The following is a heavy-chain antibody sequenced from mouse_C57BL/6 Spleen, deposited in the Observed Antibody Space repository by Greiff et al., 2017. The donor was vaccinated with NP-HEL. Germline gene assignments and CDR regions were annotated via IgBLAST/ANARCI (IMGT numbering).Heavy chain of an antibody. V-gene: IGHV1-72*01. Sequence: QVQLKQPGAELVKPGASVKLSCKASGYTFTSYWMHWVKQRPGRGLEWIGRIDPNSGGTKYNEKFKSKATLTVDKPSSTAYMQLSSLTSEDSAVYYCARGEVSMMVTTSYFDYWGQGTTLTVSS. J-gene: IGHJ2*01. CDR2: IDPNSGGT. CDR1: GYTFTSYW. D-gene: IGHD2-3*01. CDR3: ARGEVSMMVTTSYFDY.